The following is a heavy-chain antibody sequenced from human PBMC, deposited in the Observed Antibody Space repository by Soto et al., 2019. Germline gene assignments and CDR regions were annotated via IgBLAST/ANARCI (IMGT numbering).Heavy chain of an antibody. V-gene: IGHV5-51*01. J-gene: IGHJ4*02. CDR3: ARLMGAATGADY. D-gene: IGHD2-8*02. CDR1: GYNFTSYW. CDR2: IYPGDSDI. Sequence: PGESLKISCQASGYNFTSYWIGWVRQMPGKGLEWMGIIYPGDSDIRYSPSFQGQVTMSADKSISTAYLQWSSLKASDTAIYYCARLMGAATGADYWGQGTLVTVSS.